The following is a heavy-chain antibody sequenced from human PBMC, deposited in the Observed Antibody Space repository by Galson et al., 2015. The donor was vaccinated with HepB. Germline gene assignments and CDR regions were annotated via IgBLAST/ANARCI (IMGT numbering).Heavy chain of an antibody. CDR1: GFTFSSYS. CDR2: ISSSSSTI. J-gene: IGHJ4*02. CDR3: ARDSYDSSGYYQGLFDY. V-gene: IGHV3-48*01. Sequence: SLRLSCAASGFTFSSYSMNWVRQAPGKGLEWVSYISSSSSTIYYADSVKGRLTISRDNAKNSLYLQMNSLRAEDTAVYYCARDSYDSSGYYQGLFDYWGQGTLVTVSS. D-gene: IGHD3-22*01.